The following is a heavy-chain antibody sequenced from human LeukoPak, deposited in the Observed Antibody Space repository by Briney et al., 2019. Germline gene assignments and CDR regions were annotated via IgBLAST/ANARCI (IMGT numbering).Heavy chain of an antibody. V-gene: IGHV1-18*01. CDR3: ARGGSSTYIDY. Sequence: ASVKVSCKASGFTFTSYGFTWVRQAPGQGLEWMGWISGYNGNTNYAQKLQGRVTMTTDTSTRTAYMELRSLGPDDTAVYYCARGGSSTYIDYWGQGTLVTVSS. J-gene: IGHJ4*02. D-gene: IGHD2-2*01. CDR1: GFTFTSYG. CDR2: ISGYNGNT.